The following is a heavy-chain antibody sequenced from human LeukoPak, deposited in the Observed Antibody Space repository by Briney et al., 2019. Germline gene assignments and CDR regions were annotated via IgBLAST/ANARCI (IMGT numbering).Heavy chain of an antibody. J-gene: IGHJ5*02. CDR3: ARVWVVPAAMGPGGFDP. D-gene: IGHD2-2*01. CDR2: IYHSGST. CDR1: GGSISSSNW. V-gene: IGHV4-4*02. Sequence: SETLSLTCAVSGGSISSSNWWSWVRQPPGKGREWIGEIYHSGSTNYNPSLKSRVTISVDKSKNQFSLKLSSVTAADTAVYYCARVWVVPAAMGPGGFDPWGQGTLVTVSS.